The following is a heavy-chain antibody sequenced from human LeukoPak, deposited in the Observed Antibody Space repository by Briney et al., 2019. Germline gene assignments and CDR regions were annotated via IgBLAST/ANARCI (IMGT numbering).Heavy chain of an antibody. CDR3: ASFRMATANGY. J-gene: IGHJ4*02. D-gene: IGHD5-24*01. CDR2: INHSGST. Sequence: PSETLSLTCAVYGGSFSGYYWSWIRQPPGKGLEWIGEINHSGSTNYNPSLKSRVTISVDTSKNQFSLKLSSVTAADTAVYYCASFRMATANGYWGQGTLVTVSS. V-gene: IGHV4-34*01. CDR1: GGSFSGYY.